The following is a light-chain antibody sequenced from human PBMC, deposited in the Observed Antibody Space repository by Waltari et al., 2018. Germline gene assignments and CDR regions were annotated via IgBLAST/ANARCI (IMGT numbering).Light chain of an antibody. V-gene: IGKV3-11*01. J-gene: IGKJ4*01. CDR3: KQRSNWPPELT. CDR1: QSVGTS. Sequence: EIVLTQSPATLPSSPGERATLSCRASQSVGTSLAWYQQKPGQAPRILIWDASNRARGTPARFSVSGSGTDFTLTISGLEPEDFAVYYCKQRSNWPPELTFGGGTKLEIK. CDR2: DAS.